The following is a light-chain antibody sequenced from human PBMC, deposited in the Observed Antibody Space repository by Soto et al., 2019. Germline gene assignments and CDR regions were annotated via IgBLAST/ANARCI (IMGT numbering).Light chain of an antibody. CDR2: DVD. V-gene: IGLV2-11*01. CDR1: SSDVGSNNY. CDR3: CSHAGGWV. Sequence: QSALTQPRSVAGSPGQSVTMSCTGTSSDVGSNNYVYWYQQHPGKAPKLLIYDVDKRPSGVPDRFSGSKSGNTASLSISGLQADDEDDYYCCSHAGGWVFGGGTKVTVL. J-gene: IGLJ3*02.